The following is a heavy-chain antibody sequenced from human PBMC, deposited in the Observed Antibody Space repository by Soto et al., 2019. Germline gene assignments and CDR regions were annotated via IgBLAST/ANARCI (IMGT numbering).Heavy chain of an antibody. CDR3: ARDGPWLSPFDY. J-gene: IGHJ4*02. CDR2: ISTRSNVI. V-gene: IGHV3-48*01. Sequence: SGGSLRLSCAASGFSVSRYSMNWVRQAPGKGLEWVSFISTRSNVIHYADSVKGRFTISRDNARNSLDLQMNSLRAEDTAVYYCARDGPWLSPFDYWGQGTLVTVSS. D-gene: IGHD6-19*01. CDR1: GFSVSRYS.